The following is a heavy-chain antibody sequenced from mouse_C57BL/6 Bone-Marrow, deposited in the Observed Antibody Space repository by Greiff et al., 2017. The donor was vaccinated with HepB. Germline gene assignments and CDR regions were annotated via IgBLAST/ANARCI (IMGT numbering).Heavy chain of an antibody. D-gene: IGHD3-2*02. CDR1: GYTFTSYW. CDR2: IDPSDSYT. CDR3: ARSGARRAMDY. V-gene: IGHV1-69*01. Sequence: QVQLKQPGAELVMPGASVKLSCKASGYTFTSYWMHWVKQRPGQGLEWIGEIDPSDSYTNYNQKFKGKSTLTVDKSSSTAYMQLSSLTSEDSAVYYCARSGARRAMDYWGQGTSVTVSS. J-gene: IGHJ4*01.